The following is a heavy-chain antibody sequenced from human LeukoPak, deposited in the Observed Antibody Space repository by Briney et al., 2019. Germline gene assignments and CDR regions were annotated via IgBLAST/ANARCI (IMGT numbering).Heavy chain of an antibody. CDR1: GFLFGGHA. J-gene: IGHJ4*02. V-gene: IGHV3-21*01. CDR2: ISSSATYI. Sequence: GGSLRLSCAASGFLFGGHAMMWVRQAPGKGLECVSSISSSATYINYADSVKGRFTISRDNAKNSLFLDMNSLRVEDAAVYHCVRAAIRVDFFDSWGQGTLVTVSS. CDR3: VRAAIRVDFFDS. D-gene: IGHD2-2*01.